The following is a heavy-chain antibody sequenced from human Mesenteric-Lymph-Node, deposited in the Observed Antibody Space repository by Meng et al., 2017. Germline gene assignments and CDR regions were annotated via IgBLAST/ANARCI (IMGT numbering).Heavy chain of an antibody. Sequence: EVQLVESGGGLVQPGGSLKLSCAASGFTFSGSSMHWVRQASGKGLEWVGRIRTKADNYATAYAASVKGRFTISRDDLKNTVYLQMNCLKTEDTAVYYCTRSSTDYWGQGTLVTVSS. CDR3: TRSSTDY. CDR2: IRTKADNYAT. D-gene: IGHD6-6*01. CDR1: GFTFSGSS. J-gene: IGHJ4*02. V-gene: IGHV3-73*01.